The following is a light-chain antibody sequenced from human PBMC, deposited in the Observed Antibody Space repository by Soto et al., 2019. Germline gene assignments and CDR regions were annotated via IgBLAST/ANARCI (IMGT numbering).Light chain of an antibody. V-gene: IGLV2-23*02. J-gene: IGLJ3*02. CDR1: SSDVGSYNL. CDR2: EVS. CDR3: CSYAGSSTLV. Sequence: QSALTQPASVSGSPGQSITISCTGTSSDVGSYNLVSWYQQHPGKAPKLMISEVSKRPSGVSNRFSGSKSGNTASLTISGLQAEDEADYYCCSYAGSSTLVFGGRTKVTVL.